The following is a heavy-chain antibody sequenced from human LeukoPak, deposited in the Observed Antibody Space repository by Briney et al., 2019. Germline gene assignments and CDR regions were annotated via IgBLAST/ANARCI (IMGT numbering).Heavy chain of an antibody. J-gene: IGHJ4*02. Sequence: ASVKVSCKASGYTFTSYGISWVRQAPGQGLEWMGWISAYNGNTNYAQKLQGRVTMTTDTSTSTAYMELRSLRSDDTAVYYCARTYDSSGYYYGPFDYWGQGTLVTVSS. CDR2: ISAYNGNT. V-gene: IGHV1-18*01. CDR3: ARTYDSSGYYYGPFDY. D-gene: IGHD3-22*01. CDR1: GYTFTSYG.